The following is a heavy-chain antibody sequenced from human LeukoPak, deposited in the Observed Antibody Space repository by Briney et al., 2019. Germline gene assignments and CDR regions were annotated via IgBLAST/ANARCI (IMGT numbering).Heavy chain of an antibody. Sequence: PSETLSLTCAVYGGSFSDYYWSWIRQPPGKGLEWIGEINHSGSTNYNPSLKSRVTISVDTSKNHFSLKLSSMTAADTAGYYCARRVRGVNDAFDIWGQGTMVTVSS. V-gene: IGHV4-34*01. D-gene: IGHD3-10*01. CDR2: INHSGST. CDR3: ARRVRGVNDAFDI. CDR1: GGSFSDYY. J-gene: IGHJ3*02.